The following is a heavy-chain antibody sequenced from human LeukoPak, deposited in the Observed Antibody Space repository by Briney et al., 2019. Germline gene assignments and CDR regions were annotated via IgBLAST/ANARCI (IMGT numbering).Heavy chain of an antibody. J-gene: IGHJ6*03. Sequence: SETLSLTCTVSGGSISSYYWSWIRQPPGKGLEWIGYIYYSGSTNYNPSLKSRVTISVDTSKNQFSLKLSSVTAADTAVYYCARDRVEGYSSSWTRAYYYMDVWGKGTTVTVSS. CDR1: GGSISSYY. V-gene: IGHV4-59*01. D-gene: IGHD6-13*01. CDR2: IYYSGST. CDR3: ARDRVEGYSSSWTRAYYYMDV.